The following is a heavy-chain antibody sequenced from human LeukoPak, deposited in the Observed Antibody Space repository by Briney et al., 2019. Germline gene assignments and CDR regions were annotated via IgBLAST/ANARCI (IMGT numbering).Heavy chain of an antibody. CDR3: VIDWAPASMQAAPFDC. J-gene: IGHJ4*02. D-gene: IGHD2/OR15-2a*01. Sequence: GGSLRLSCAASGCFFSNFWRSWVRQAPGKGPEWVANIKEDGSRKNYVDSVEGGFTFSREKAKNTLYLQMNRLRVEDTAVYYCVIDWAPASMQAAPFDCWGQGTLVTVSS. CDR2: IKEDGSRK. CDR1: GCFFSNFW. V-gene: IGHV3-7*01.